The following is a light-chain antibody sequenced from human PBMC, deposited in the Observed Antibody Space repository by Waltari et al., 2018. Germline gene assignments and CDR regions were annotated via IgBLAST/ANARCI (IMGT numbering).Light chain of an antibody. CDR2: GSS. J-gene: IGKJ2*01. CDR3: QQYGSSVYT. CDR1: QSVSIRY. V-gene: IGKV3-20*01. Sequence: EIVLTQSPGTLSLSPGERATLSCRASQSVSIRYLAWYQQKPGQAPRLLIYGSSNRATDIPDRFSGSGSGTDFTLTISRLEPEDFAMYYCQQYGSSVYTFGQGTKLEIK.